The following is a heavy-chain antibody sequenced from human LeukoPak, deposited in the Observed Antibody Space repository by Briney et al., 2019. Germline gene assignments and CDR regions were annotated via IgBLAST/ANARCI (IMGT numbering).Heavy chain of an antibody. V-gene: IGHV4-34*01. J-gene: IGHJ4*02. CDR3: ARGHQLLYSALKGNNYFDY. Sequence: SETLSLTCAVYGGSFSGYYWTWIRQPPGKGLEWIGEIHYSGSATYNPSLKSRVTISVDTSKNQFSLKMNSVTAADTAVYYCARGHQLLYSALKGNNYFDYWGQGALVTVSS. CDR2: IHYSGSA. CDR1: GGSFSGYY. D-gene: IGHD2-2*02.